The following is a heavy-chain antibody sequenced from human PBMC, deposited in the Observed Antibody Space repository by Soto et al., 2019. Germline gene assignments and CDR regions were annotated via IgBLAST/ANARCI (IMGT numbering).Heavy chain of an antibody. Sequence: SETLSLTXTVSGDSVISGSYYWSWIRQPPGKGLEWIGNIYYSGSTNYNPALKSRVTMSIDTPKNQFSLRLNSMTAADTAVYYRARMLVPAEPKTTWFDPWGQGTLVTVSS. CDR2: IYYSGST. CDR1: GDSVISGSYY. V-gene: IGHV4-61*01. D-gene: IGHD2-2*01. J-gene: IGHJ5*02. CDR3: ARMLVPAEPKTTWFDP.